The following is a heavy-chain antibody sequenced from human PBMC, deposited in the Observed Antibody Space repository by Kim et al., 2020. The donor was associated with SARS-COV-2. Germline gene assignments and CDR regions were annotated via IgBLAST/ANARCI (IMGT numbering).Heavy chain of an antibody. V-gene: IGHV3-53*01. Sequence: GGSLRLSCAVSGFSVSGNYMSWVRQAPGKGLEWVSVFYNGDGTFYADSVKGRFTISRDKSMNTLYLQMNNVRAEDTAVYYCATRDGYNYYYFDHWGQGTLLTVSS. CDR1: GFSVSGNY. CDR2: FYNGDGT. J-gene: IGHJ4*02. D-gene: IGHD5-12*01. CDR3: ATRDGYNYYYFDH.